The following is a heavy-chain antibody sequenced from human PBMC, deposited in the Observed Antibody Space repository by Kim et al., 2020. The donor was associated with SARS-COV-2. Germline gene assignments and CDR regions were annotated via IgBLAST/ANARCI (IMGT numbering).Heavy chain of an antibody. V-gene: IGHV4-31*03. J-gene: IGHJ3*02. CDR2: IYYSGST. CDR1: GGSISSGGYY. CDR3: ARGALGCSSTSCYYGAFDI. Sequence: SETLSLTCTVSGGSISSGGYYWSWIRQHPGKGLEWIGYIYYSGSTYYNPSLKSRVTISVDTSKNQFSLKLSSVTAADTAVYYCARGALGCSSTSCYYGAFDIWGQGTMVTVSS. D-gene: IGHD2-2*01.